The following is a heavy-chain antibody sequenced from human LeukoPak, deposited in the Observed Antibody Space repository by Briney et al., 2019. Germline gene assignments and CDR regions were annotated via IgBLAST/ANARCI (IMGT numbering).Heavy chain of an antibody. CDR3: AREYSYGYRGDFDY. V-gene: IGHV4-34*01. CDR2: INHSGST. CDR1: GGSFSGYY. J-gene: IGHJ4*02. Sequence: SETQSLTCAVYGGSFSGYYWSWIRQPPGKGLEWIGEINHSGSTNYNPSLKSRVTISVDTSKNQFSLKLSSVTAADTAVYYCAREYSYGYRGDFDYWGQGTLVTVSS. D-gene: IGHD5-18*01.